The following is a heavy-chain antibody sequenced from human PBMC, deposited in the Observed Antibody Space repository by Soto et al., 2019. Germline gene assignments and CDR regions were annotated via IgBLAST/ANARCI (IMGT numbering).Heavy chain of an antibody. J-gene: IGHJ4*02. Sequence: EVQLLESGGGLIQPGGSLRLSCAASGFSFSSCAMSWVRQAPGKGLGWVSVISGSGRSTDYADSVKGRFTMSRDNSKNMVFLQMNSLSAEDTAVYYCAKHTLFSDSWYEDYWGQGTLVTVSS. CDR3: AKHTLFSDSWYEDY. CDR2: ISGSGRST. D-gene: IGHD6-13*01. CDR1: GFSFSSCA. V-gene: IGHV3-23*01.